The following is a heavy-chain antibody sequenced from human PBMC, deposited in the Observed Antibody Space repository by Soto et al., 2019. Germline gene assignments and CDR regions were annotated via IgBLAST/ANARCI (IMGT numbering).Heavy chain of an antibody. CDR2: IYHIGST. CDR1: GGSFSGYY. V-gene: IGHV4-34*01. Sequence: SETLSLTCAVYGGSFSGYYWSWIRQSPGKGLEWIGEIYHIGSTIYNPSLKSRVTISVDTSKNQFSLKLSSVTAADTAVYYCARVPGPWGQGTLVTVSS. CDR3: ARVPGP. J-gene: IGHJ5*02. D-gene: IGHD3-10*01.